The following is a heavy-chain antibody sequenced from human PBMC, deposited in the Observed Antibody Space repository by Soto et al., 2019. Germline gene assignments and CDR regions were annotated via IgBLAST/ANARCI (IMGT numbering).Heavy chain of an antibody. CDR3: AREDASGYLDAFDI. Sequence: GGSLRLSCAASGFTVSSNYMSWVRQAPGKGLEWVSVIYSGGSTYYADSVKGRFTISRDNSKNTLYLQMNSLRAEDTAVYYCAREDASGYLDAFDIWGQGTMVTVS. J-gene: IGHJ3*02. CDR1: GFTVSSNY. V-gene: IGHV3-53*01. D-gene: IGHD3-22*01. CDR2: IYSGGST.